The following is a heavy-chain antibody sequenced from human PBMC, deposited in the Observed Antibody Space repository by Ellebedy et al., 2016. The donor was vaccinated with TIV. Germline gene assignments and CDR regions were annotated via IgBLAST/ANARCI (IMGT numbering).Heavy chain of an antibody. Sequence: MPSETLSLTCNVPGGSINSYYWSWIRQPAGKSLEWIGHIYSSGSTMYNPSLRSRVTMSVYTSKNQFSLKLRSVTSADTAIYYCARESSGNFFYWGQGILVTVSS. J-gene: IGHJ4*02. CDR1: GGSINSYY. CDR3: ARESSGNFFY. CDR2: IYSSGST. D-gene: IGHD6-19*01. V-gene: IGHV4-4*07.